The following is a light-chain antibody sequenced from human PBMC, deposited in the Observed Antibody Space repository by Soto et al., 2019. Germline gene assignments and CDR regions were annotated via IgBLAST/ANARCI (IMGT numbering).Light chain of an antibody. CDR1: SSDIGAYDY. CDR2: EVN. CDR3: CSYAGSSTGV. V-gene: IGLV2-14*01. Sequence: QSALTQPASLSGSPGQSITISCTGTSSDIGAYDYVSWFQQHPGKAPKLMISEVNNRPSGVSNRFSGSKSGNTAYLTISGLQVEDEAEYYCCSYAGSSTGVFGGGTKLTVL. J-gene: IGLJ3*02.